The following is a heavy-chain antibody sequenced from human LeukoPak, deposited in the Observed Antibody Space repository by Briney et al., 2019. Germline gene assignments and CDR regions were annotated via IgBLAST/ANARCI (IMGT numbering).Heavy chain of an antibody. Sequence: ASVKVSCKASGYTFTGYYMHWVRQAPGQGLEWMGWINPNSGGTNYAQKFQGRVTMTRDTSISTAYMELRSLRSDDTAVYYCARGVEAAAGSWFDPWGQGTLVTVSS. CDR3: ARGVEAAAGSWFDP. D-gene: IGHD6-13*01. CDR2: INPNSGGT. CDR1: GYTFTGYY. V-gene: IGHV1-2*02. J-gene: IGHJ5*02.